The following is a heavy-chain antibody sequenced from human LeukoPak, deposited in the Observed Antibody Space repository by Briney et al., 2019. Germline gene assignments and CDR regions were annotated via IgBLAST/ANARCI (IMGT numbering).Heavy chain of an antibody. J-gene: IGHJ4*02. CDR1: GFTFSSYA. CDR3: AKTMRGRFLEWLSPYFDY. CDR2: ISGSGGST. V-gene: IGHV3-23*01. Sequence: GGSLRLSCAASGFTFSSYAMSWVRQAPGKGLEWVSAISGSGGSTYYADSVKGRFTISRDNSKNTLYLQMNSLRAEDTAVYYCAKTMRGRFLEWLSPYFDYWGQGTLVTVSS. D-gene: IGHD3-3*01.